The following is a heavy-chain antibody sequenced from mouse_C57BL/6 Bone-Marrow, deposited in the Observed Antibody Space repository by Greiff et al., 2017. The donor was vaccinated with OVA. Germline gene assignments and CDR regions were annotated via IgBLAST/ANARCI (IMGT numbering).Heavy chain of an antibody. J-gene: IGHJ2*01. D-gene: IGHD2-1*01. CDR3: AIIYDGTLYFDY. Sequence: VQLQQSGAELARPGASVKMSCKASGYTFTSYTMHWVKQRPGQGLEWIGYINPSSGYTKYNQKFKDKATLTADKSSSTAYMQLSSLTSEDSAVYYCAIIYDGTLYFDYWGQGTTLTVSS. CDR2: INPSSGYT. CDR1: GYTFTSYT. V-gene: IGHV1-4*01.